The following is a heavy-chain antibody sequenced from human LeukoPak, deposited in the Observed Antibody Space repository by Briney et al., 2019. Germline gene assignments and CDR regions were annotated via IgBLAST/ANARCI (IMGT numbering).Heavy chain of an antibody. Sequence: SETLSLTCTVSGGSISSPDYYWTRIRQSPGKGLEWIGYIYYSGGTYYNPSLKTRITMSIDKSKNQFSLKLRSVTAADTAVYHCVRAGGSGSYYDVAFDSWGQGTLVTVSA. CDR3: VRAGGSGSYYDVAFDS. V-gene: IGHV4-30-4*08. CDR1: GGSISSPDYY. J-gene: IGHJ4*02. D-gene: IGHD3-10*01. CDR2: IYYSGGT.